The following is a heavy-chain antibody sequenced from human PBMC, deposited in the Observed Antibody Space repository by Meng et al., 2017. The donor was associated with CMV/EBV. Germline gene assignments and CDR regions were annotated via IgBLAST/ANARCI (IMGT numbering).Heavy chain of an antibody. V-gene: IGHV1-69*12. Sequence: QVQLVQSGAEVKKAGSSVKVSCKASGGTFSSYAISWVRQAPGQGLEWMGGIIPIFGTANYAQKFQGRVTITADESTSTAYMELSSLRSEDTAVYYCARIYDSSGYYNYYFDYWGQGTLVTVSS. CDR3: ARIYDSSGYYNYYFDY. J-gene: IGHJ4*02. D-gene: IGHD3-22*01. CDR2: IIPIFGTA. CDR1: GGTFSSYA.